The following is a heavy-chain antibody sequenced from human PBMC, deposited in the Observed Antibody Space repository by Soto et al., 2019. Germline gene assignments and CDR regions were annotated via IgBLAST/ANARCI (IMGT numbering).Heavy chain of an antibody. D-gene: IGHD3-22*01. J-gene: IGHJ4*02. CDR2: IYPGDSDT. V-gene: IGHV5-51*01. CDR1: GYSFTSYW. CDR3: ARRGGDYYDSSGYYCLDY. Sequence: PGESLKISCKGSGYSFTSYWIGWVRQMPGKGLEWMGIIYPGDSDTRYSPSFQGQVTISADKSISTAYLQWSSLKASDTAMYYCARRGGDYYDSSGYYCLDYWGQGTLVTVSS.